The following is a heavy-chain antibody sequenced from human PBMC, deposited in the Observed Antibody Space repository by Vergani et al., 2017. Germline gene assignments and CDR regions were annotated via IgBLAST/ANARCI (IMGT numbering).Heavy chain of an antibody. J-gene: IGHJ4*02. CDR1: GGTFSSYA. CDR3: ATPSYSSGWYGGSFDY. D-gene: IGHD6-19*01. CDR2: IIHILGIA. V-gene: IGHV1-69*04. Sequence: QVQLVQSGAEVKKPGSSVKVSCKASGGTFSSYAISWVRQAPGQGLEWMGRIIHILGIANYAQKFKGRVTITADKSTSTAYMELSSLRSEDTAVYYCATPSYSSGWYGGSFDYWGQGTLVTVSS.